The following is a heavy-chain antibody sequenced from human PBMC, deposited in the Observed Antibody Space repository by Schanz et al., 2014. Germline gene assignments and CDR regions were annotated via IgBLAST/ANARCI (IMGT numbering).Heavy chain of an antibody. D-gene: IGHD3-10*01. CDR1: GISFSRFR. CDR2: IDGDGSRT. V-gene: IGHV3-74*01. J-gene: IGHJ6*03. CDR3: ARESYYLWGSHYYYDMDL. Sequence: VQLVESGGGLVQPGGSLRLSCAASGISFSRFRMYWVRQAPGKGLVSVSGIDGDGSRTSYAESVEGRFTIYRDNAKNTLYLHRNSLTDEDTAVYYCARESYYLWGSHYYYDMDLWGKGTTVAVSS.